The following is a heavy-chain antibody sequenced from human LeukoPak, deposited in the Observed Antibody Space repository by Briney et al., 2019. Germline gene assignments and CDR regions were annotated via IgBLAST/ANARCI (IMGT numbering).Heavy chain of an antibody. D-gene: IGHD1-26*01. J-gene: IGHJ4*02. V-gene: IGHV4-4*07. CDR3: ARENSGSYREFDY. Sequence: PSETLSLTCTVSGVSISSYYWSWLRQPAGKGRDWIGRIYTSGSTNYNASLKSRVSMSVDTSKNQFSLKLSSVTAADTAVFYCARENSGSYREFDYWGQGTLVTVSS. CDR1: GVSISSYY. CDR2: IYTSGST.